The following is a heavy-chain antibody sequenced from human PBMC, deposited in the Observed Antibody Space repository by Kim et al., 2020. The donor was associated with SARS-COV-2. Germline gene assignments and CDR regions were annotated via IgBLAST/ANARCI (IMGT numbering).Heavy chain of an antibody. CDR3: AKVGVAYYYDSSGYYDA. CDR2: ISWNSGSI. Sequence: GGSLRLSCAASGFTFDDYAMHWVRQAPGKGLEWVSGISWNSGSIGYADSVKGRFTISRDNAKNSLYLQMNSLRAEDTALYYCAKVGVAYYYDSSGYYDA. J-gene: IGHJ3*01. D-gene: IGHD3-22*01. CDR1: GFTFDDYA. V-gene: IGHV3-9*01.